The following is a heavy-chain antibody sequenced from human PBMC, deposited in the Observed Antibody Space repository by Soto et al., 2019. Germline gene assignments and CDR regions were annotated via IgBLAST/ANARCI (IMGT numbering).Heavy chain of an antibody. CDR1: GGSISSGGYY. D-gene: IGHD3-22*01. Sequence: KHXATLALTCTVSGGSISSGGYYWSWIRQHPGKGLEWIGYIYYSGSTYYNPSLKSRVTISVDTSKNQFSLKLSSVTAADTAVYYCARHQYDSSGYYPHYYGMDVWGQGTTVTVSS. V-gene: IGHV4-31*03. CDR2: IYYSGST. J-gene: IGHJ6*02. CDR3: ARHQYDSSGYYPHYYGMDV.